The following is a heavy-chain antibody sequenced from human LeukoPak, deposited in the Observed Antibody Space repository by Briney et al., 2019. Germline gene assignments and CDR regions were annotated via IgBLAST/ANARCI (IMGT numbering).Heavy chain of an antibody. D-gene: IGHD3-3*01. J-gene: IGHJ2*01. CDR1: GYSISSGYY. Sequence: PSETLSLTCAVSGYSISSGYYWGWIRQPPGNGLEWIGSIYHSGSTYYNPSLKSRVTISVDTSKNQFSLKLSSVTAADTAVYYCASLYYDFWSGYSDYWYFDLWGRGTLVTVSS. V-gene: IGHV4-38-2*01. CDR2: IYHSGST. CDR3: ASLYYDFWSGYSDYWYFDL.